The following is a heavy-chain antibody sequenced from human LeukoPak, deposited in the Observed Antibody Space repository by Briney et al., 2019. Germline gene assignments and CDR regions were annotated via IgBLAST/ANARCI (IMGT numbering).Heavy chain of an antibody. Sequence: SETLSLTCTVSGGSISSYYWSWIRQPPGKGLEWIGYIYYSGSTNCNPSLKRRVTISVDTSKNQFSLKLSSVTAADTAVYYCARVRGSYYSVLDYWGQGTLVTVSS. J-gene: IGHJ4*02. CDR1: GGSISSYY. CDR3: ARVRGSYYSVLDY. D-gene: IGHD1-26*01. V-gene: IGHV4-59*01. CDR2: IYYSGST.